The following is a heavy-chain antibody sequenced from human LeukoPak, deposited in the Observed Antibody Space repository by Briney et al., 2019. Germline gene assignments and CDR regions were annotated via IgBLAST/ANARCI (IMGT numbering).Heavy chain of an antibody. J-gene: IGHJ4*02. CDR2: IYYSGST. V-gene: IGHV4-59*08. D-gene: IGHD2-21*02. CDR3: TRAKKVTASDYV. CDR1: GGSISSYH. Sequence: SETLSLTCTVSGGSISSYHWSWIRPPPGKGLDWIGYIYYSGSTNYNPSPKSRVTISVDTSKNQCSLRLSSVTAADTAVYYCTRAKKVTASDYVWGQGILVTVSS.